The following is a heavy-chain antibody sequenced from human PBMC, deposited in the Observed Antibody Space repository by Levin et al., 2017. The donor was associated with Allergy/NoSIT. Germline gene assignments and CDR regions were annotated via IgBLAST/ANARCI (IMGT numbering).Heavy chain of an antibody. CDR2: INHRGNT. CDR3: ASSASFDYYYYMDV. Sequence: SQTLSLTCAVYGGSFSGYYWSWIRQPPEKGLEWIGKINHRGNTNYNPSLKSRVTISVDTSKNQFSLKLSSVTAADTAVYYCASSASFDYYYYMDVWGKGTTVTVSS. J-gene: IGHJ6*03. D-gene: IGHD1-26*01. V-gene: IGHV4-34*01. CDR1: GGSFSGYY.